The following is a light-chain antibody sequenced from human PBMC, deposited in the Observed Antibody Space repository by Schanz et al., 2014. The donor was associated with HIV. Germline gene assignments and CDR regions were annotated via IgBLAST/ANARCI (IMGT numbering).Light chain of an antibody. CDR2: GND. Sequence: QSVLTQPPSVSGAPGQRVTISCTANTSDIGASFDVHWYQLLPGTAPKLLIYGNDNHPSGVPDRFSGSQSGTSASLAISGLQTEDEADYYCASWNVSLKGRVFGGGTKVTVL. CDR1: TSDIGASFD. J-gene: IGLJ3*02. CDR3: ASWNVSLKGRV. V-gene: IGLV1-40*01.